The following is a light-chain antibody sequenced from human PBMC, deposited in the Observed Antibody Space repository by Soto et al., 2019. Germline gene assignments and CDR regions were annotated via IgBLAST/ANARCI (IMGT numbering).Light chain of an antibody. CDR2: DAS. J-gene: IGKJ1*01. Sequence: EVVMTQSPATLSVSPGERATLSCRASQSVNYRLAWYQQRPGQVPRLVIYDASTRATGIPARFSGSGSGTEFTLTISSLQSEDFAVYYCQQYSIFPRAFGQGTKVEIK. CDR3: QQYSIFPRA. V-gene: IGKV3-15*01. CDR1: QSVNYR.